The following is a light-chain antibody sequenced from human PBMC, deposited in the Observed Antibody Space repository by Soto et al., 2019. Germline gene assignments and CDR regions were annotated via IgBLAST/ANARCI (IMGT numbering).Light chain of an antibody. CDR2: EGS. J-gene: IGLJ3*02. V-gene: IGLV2-23*03. Sequence: QSVLTQPASVSGSPGQSITISCTGTSSDVGSYNLVSWYQQHPGKAPKLMIYEGSKRPSGVSNRFSGSKSDNTASLTISGLQAEDEADYYCCSYAGSSTFEVFGGGTQLTVL. CDR3: CSYAGSSTFEV. CDR1: SSDVGSYNL.